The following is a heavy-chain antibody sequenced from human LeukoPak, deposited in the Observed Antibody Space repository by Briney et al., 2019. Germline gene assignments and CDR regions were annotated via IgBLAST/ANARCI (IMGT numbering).Heavy chain of an antibody. Sequence: SGPTLVKPTQTLTLTCTFSGFSLSTSGVGVGWIRQPPGKALEWLALIYWDDDKRYSPSPKSRLTITKDTSKNQVVLTMTNMDPVDTATYYCALDIVVVPAPVFDPWGQGTLVTVSS. D-gene: IGHD2-2*01. CDR2: IYWDDDK. CDR1: GFSLSTSGVG. CDR3: ALDIVVVPAPVFDP. J-gene: IGHJ5*02. V-gene: IGHV2-5*02.